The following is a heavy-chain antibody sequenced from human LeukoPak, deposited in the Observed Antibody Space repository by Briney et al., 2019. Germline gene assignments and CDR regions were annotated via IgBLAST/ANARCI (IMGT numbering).Heavy chain of an antibody. CDR3: ARGDGHNYSRYYYYYMDV. CDR1: GGSISSYY. J-gene: IGHJ6*03. V-gene: IGHV4-59*01. D-gene: IGHD5-24*01. CDR2: IYYSGST. Sequence: SETLSLTCTVSGGSISSYYWSWIRQPPGKGLEWIGYIYYSGSTNYNPSLKSRVTISVDTSKNQFSLKLSSVTAADTAVYYCARGDGHNYSRYYYYYMDVWGKGTTVTVSS.